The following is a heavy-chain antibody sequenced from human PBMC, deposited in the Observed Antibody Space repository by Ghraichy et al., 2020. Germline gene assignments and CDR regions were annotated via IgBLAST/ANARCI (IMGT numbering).Heavy chain of an antibody. J-gene: IGHJ3*02. CDR1: GGSISSYY. V-gene: IGHV4-59*01. CDR2: IYYSGST. D-gene: IGHD6-19*01. Sequence: SQTLSLTCTVSGGSISSYYWSWIRQPPGKGLEWIGYIYYSGSTNYNPSLKSRVTISVDTSKNQFSLKLSSVTAADTAVYYCASLTIAVANDAFDIWGQGTMVTVS. CDR3: ASLTIAVANDAFDI.